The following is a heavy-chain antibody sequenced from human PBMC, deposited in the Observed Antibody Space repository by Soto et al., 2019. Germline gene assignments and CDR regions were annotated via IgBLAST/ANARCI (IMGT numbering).Heavy chain of an antibody. J-gene: IGHJ4*02. D-gene: IGHD3-22*01. CDR1: GFTFSSYG. CDR3: ARGQFDDSSGGSHY. V-gene: IGHV3-33*01. Sequence: ESGGGVVQPGRSLRLSCAASGFTFSSYGMHWVRQAPGKGLEWVAVIWYDGSNKYYADSVKGRFTISRDNSKNTLYLQMNSLRAEDTAVYYCARGQFDDSSGGSHYWGQGTLVTVSS. CDR2: IWYDGSNK.